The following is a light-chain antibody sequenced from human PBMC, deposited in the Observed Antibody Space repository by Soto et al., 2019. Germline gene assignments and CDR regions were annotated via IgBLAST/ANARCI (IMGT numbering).Light chain of an antibody. CDR3: QQYDNLPPYT. CDR2: DAS. J-gene: IGKJ2*01. V-gene: IGKV1-33*01. Sequence: DIQMTQSPSSLSASVGDRVTITCQASRDISVYLNWYQQKPGKPPKLLVYDASNLHTGVPSRFSGSGSGTHFTFTISGLQPEDIATYYCQQYDNLPPYTFCQGTNLEIK. CDR1: RDISVY.